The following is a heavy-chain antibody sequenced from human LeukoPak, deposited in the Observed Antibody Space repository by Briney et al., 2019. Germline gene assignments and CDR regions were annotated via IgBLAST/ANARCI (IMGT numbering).Heavy chain of an antibody. Sequence: ASVKVSCKASGYTFTSYGISWVRQAPGQGLEWMGWISAYNGNTNYAQKLQGRVTMTTDTSTSTAYMELRSLRSDDTAVYYCASSPATTIAVAAIREDWFDPWGQGTLVTVPS. CDR3: ASSPATTIAVAAIREDWFDP. CDR1: GYTFTSYG. J-gene: IGHJ5*02. CDR2: ISAYNGNT. V-gene: IGHV1-18*01. D-gene: IGHD6-19*01.